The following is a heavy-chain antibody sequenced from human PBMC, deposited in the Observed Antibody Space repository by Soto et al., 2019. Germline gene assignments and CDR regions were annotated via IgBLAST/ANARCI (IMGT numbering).Heavy chain of an antibody. CDR3: ASHSSHWPFFDF. D-gene: IGHD6-13*01. J-gene: IGHJ4*02. V-gene: IGHV4-59*01. CDR1: GGSISSYY. CDR2: IYYTGLS. Sequence: PSETLSLTCTVSGGSISSYYWSWIRQPPGKGLEWIGYIYYTGLSNSNPSLNSRVTMSVDTSKNQFSLKLSSVTAADTAVYYCASHSSHWPFFDFWGQGTLVTV.